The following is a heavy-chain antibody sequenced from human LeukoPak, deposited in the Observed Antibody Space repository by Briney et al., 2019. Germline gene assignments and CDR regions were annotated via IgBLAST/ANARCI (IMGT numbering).Heavy chain of an antibody. Sequence: GGSLRLSCAASGFTFSSYAMSWVRQAPGKGLEWVSAINGSGGSTYYADSVKGRFTISRDNSKNTLYLQMNSLRAVDTAVYYCAILLAGAAAGTGIIDYWGQGTLVTVSS. CDR1: GFTFSSYA. V-gene: IGHV3-23*01. CDR3: AILLAGAAAGTGIIDY. J-gene: IGHJ4*02. D-gene: IGHD6-13*01. CDR2: INGSGGST.